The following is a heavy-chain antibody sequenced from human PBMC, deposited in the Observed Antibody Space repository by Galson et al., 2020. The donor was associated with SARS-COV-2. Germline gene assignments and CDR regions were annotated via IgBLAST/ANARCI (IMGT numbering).Heavy chain of an antibody. D-gene: IGHD2-2*01. CDR2: INRGGTRP. CDR3: AREHCSTSSCDQSDAFDI. Sequence: RRSLRLSCAASALTFSRYWKHWVSQPQAKGMVWVSHINRGGTRPTYADSVKGRFTIARDNAKDTLYLQMNSLRAEDTAVYYCAREHCSTSSCDQSDAFDIWGQGTMVTVSS. J-gene: IGHJ3*02. V-gene: IGHV3-74*01. CDR1: ALTFSRYW.